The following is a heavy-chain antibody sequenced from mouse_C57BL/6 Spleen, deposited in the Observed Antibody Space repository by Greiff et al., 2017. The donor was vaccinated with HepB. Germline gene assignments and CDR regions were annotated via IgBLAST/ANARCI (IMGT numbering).Heavy chain of an antibody. CDR2: IRNKANGYTT. V-gene: IGHV7-3*01. CDR1: GFTFTDYY. J-gene: IGHJ3*01. Sequence: EVMLVESGGGLVQPGGSLSLSCAASGFTFTDYYMSWVRQPPGKALEWLGFIRNKANGYTTEYSASVKGRFTISRDNSQSILYLQMNALRAEDSATYYCARYTPWLVLAYWGQGTLVTVSA. CDR3: ARYTPWLVLAY.